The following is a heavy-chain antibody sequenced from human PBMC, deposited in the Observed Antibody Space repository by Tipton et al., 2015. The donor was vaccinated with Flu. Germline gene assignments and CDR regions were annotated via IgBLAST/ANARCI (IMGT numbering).Heavy chain of an antibody. CDR1: GYTFTSYG. CDR2: ISAYNGNT. V-gene: IGHV1-18*01. D-gene: IGHD3-16*02. J-gene: IGHJ4*02. Sequence: QLVQSGAEVKKPGASVKVSCKASGYTFTSYGISWVRQAAGQGLEWVGWISAYNGNTNYAQKLQARVTMTTDTSTSTAYMELRSLRSDETAVYYCARDPGYDYIWGSYRLDYWGQGTLVTVSS. CDR3: ARDPGYDYIWGSYRLDY.